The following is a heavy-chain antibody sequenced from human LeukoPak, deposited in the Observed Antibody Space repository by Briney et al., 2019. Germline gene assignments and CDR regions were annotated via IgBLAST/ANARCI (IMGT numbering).Heavy chain of an antibody. CDR3: ARGIVGAHQLIAS. V-gene: IGHV1-2*02. Sequence: ASVKVSCKASGYTFTDHYMHWVRQAPGQGLEWMGWINPNNGGTNFAQKFQGRVTMTRDTSISTAYMELSSLTSDDTAVYYCARGIVGAHQLIASWGQGTLVTVSS. CDR1: GYTFTDHY. D-gene: IGHD1-26*01. J-gene: IGHJ5*02. CDR2: INPNNGGT.